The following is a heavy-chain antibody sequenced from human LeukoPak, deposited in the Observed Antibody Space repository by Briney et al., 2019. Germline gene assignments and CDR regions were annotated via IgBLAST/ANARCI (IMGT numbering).Heavy chain of an antibody. Sequence: SVKVSCKASGGTFSSYAISWVRQAPGQGLEWMGGIIPIFGTANYAQKFQGRVTITTDESTSTAYMELSSLRSEDTAVYYCARSPYSSSPFDYWGQGTLVTVSP. V-gene: IGHV1-69*05. CDR2: IIPIFGTA. CDR3: ARSPYSSSPFDY. CDR1: GGTFSSYA. D-gene: IGHD6-6*01. J-gene: IGHJ4*02.